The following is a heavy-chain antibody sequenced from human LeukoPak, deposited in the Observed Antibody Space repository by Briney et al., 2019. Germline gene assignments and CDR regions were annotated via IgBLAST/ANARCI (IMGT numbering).Heavy chain of an antibody. J-gene: IGHJ3*02. CDR2: IWFDGSIK. Sequence: GGSLRLSCAASGFTFSTYGMHWVRQAPGKGLEWVAVIWFDGSIKYYADSVKGRFTISRDNSKNTLYLQMNSLRAEDAAVYYCARAVGPFDIWGQGTIVIVSS. V-gene: IGHV3-33*01. CDR1: GFTFSTYG. CDR3: ARAVGPFDI.